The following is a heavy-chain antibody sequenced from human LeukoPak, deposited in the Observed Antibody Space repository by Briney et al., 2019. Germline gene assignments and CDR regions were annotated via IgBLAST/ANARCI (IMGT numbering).Heavy chain of an antibody. CDR3: ASAPDDYDFWGGPFGY. CDR2: ISAYSGNT. Sequence: GASVKVSCKASGYTFTNYGISWVRQAPGQGLAWMGWISAYSGNTNYAQKLQGRVTITTDTSTSTAYMELRSLRSDDTAVYFCASAPDDYDFWGGPFGYWGRGTLGTVSS. V-gene: IGHV1-18*01. CDR1: GYTFTNYG. D-gene: IGHD3-3*01. J-gene: IGHJ4*02.